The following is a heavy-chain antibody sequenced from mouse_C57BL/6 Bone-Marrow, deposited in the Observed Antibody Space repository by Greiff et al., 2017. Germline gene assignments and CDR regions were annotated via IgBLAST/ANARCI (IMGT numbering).Heavy chain of an antibody. D-gene: IGHD2-5*01. CDR3: ARGYSTLYYFDY. Sequence: QVQLQQPGTELVKPGASVKLSCKASGYTFTSYWMHWVKQRPGQGLEWIGNINPSNGGTKYNEKFKSKATLTVDKSSSPAYMQLSSLTSEDSAVYYCARGYSTLYYFDYWGQGTTLTVSS. V-gene: IGHV1-53*01. J-gene: IGHJ2*01. CDR1: GYTFTSYW. CDR2: INPSNGGT.